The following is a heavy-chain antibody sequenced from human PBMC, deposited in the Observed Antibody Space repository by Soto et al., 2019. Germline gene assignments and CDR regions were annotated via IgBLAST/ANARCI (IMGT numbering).Heavy chain of an antibody. J-gene: IGHJ4*02. V-gene: IGHV2-5*02. CDR3: AHRVLRTVFGLVTTTAIYFDF. CDR2: IYWDDDK. D-gene: IGHD3-3*01. CDR1: GFSLTTSGVG. Sequence: QITLNESGPTQVKPRQTLTLTCTFSGFSLTTSGVGVGWIRQSPGKAPEWLALIYWDDDKRYSPSLKSRLTITKDTSMIQVVLTMGDLDPADTATYSCAHRVLRTVFGLVTTTAIYFDFWGQGTPVAVSS.